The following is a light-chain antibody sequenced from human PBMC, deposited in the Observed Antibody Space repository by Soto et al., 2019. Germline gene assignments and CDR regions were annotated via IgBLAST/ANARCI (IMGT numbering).Light chain of an antibody. J-gene: IGKJ5*01. V-gene: IGKV1-16*02. CDR1: QAISNS. CDR3: QQYYSYPVT. Sequence: DIQMTQSPSSLSASIGDRVTITCRASQAISNSLAWFQQKPGKAPKSLICAVSSLQSGVPSKFIGSGSGTDFTLTISSLQPEDFATDYCQQYYSYPVTFGQGTRLEIK. CDR2: AVS.